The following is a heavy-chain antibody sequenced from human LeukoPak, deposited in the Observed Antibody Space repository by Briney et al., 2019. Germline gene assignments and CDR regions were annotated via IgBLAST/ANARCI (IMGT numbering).Heavy chain of an antibody. Sequence: GASVKASCKASGYTFTSYDINWGRQATGQGLEWMGWMNPNSGNTGYAQKFQGRVTITRNTSISTAYMELSSLRSEDTAVYYCARGGEYSGSYYDWFDPWGQGTLVTVSS. V-gene: IGHV1-8*03. CDR1: GYTFTSYD. CDR2: MNPNSGNT. D-gene: IGHD1-26*01. J-gene: IGHJ5*02. CDR3: ARGGEYSGSYYDWFDP.